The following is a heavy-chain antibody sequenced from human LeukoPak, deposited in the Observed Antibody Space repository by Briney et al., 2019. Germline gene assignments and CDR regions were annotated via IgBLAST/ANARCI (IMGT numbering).Heavy chain of an antibody. CDR2: IKQDGSEK. Sequence: GGSLRLSCAASGFTFSTYYMSWVRQAPGKGREWVANIKQDGSEKYYVDSVKGRFTIFRDDARNSLYLQMNSLRVEDTAVYYCARGRDGHNRGDALDIWGQGTMVTVS. CDR1: GFTFSTYY. CDR3: ARGRDGHNRGDALDI. D-gene: IGHD5-24*01. J-gene: IGHJ3*02. V-gene: IGHV3-7*01.